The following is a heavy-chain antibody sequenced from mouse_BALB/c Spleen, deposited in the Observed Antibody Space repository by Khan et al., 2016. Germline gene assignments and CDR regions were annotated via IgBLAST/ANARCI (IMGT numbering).Heavy chain of an antibody. V-gene: IGHV5-4*02. D-gene: IGHD2-1*01. CDR2: ISNGGSYT. J-gene: IGHJ1*01. Sequence: EVELVESGGGLVRPGGSLKLSCAASGFSFCDYYMYWVRQTPEKRLEWVATISNGGSYTYYSDSVKGRFTISIDNAKNNLYLQMSSLKSEDTAMYYCARTYGNYGYFDVWGAGTTVTVSS. CDR3: ARTYGNYGYFDV. CDR1: GFSFCDYY.